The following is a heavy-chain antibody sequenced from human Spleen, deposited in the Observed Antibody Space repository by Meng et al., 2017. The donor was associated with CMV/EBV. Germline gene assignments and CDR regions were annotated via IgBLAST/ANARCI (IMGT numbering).Heavy chain of an antibody. J-gene: IGHJ4*02. CDR2: IIPILGIA. CDR1: GGTFSSYA. CDR3: ARYISPFSLDY. Sequence: SVKVSCKASGGTFSSYAISWVRQAPGQGLEWMGGIIPILGIANYAQKFQGRFTITADKSSSTVYLELINLRFEDTAVYYCARYISPFSLDYWGQGTLVTVSS. V-gene: IGHV1-69*10.